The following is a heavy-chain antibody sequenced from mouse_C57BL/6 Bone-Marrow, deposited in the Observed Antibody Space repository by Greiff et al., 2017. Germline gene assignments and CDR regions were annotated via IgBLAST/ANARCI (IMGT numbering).Heavy chain of an antibody. D-gene: IGHD1-1*01. CDR3: AREGYCGSDAMDY. V-gene: IGHV1-81*01. Sequence: QVQLQQSGAELARPGASVKLSCTASGYTFTSYGISWVKQRTGQGLEWIGEINPRSGNTYYHEKFKGKATLTADKSSSTAYMELRSLTSEDSAVYFCAREGYCGSDAMDYWGQGTSVTVSS. CDR1: GYTFTSYG. CDR2: INPRSGNT. J-gene: IGHJ4*01.